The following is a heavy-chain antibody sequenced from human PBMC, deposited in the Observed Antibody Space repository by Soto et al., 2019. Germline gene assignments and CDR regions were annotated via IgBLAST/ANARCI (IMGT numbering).Heavy chain of an antibody. CDR3: ARDLFGNMDY. Sequence: PSETLSLTCTVSGGPLSRYVWCAVRQPPGIGLEWVGYSGTTVCTHCNPSLQSRVTISIDRPTNLFDLRLSSVTAADTAVYYCARDLFGNMDYWGRGILVTLSS. V-gene: IGHV4-59*01. CDR1: GGPLSRYV. D-gene: IGHD3-3*01. CDR2: SGTTVCT. J-gene: IGHJ4*02.